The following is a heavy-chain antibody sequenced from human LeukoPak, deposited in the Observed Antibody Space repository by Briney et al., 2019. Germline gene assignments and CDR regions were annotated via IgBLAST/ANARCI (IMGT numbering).Heavy chain of an antibody. V-gene: IGHV3-13*01. J-gene: IGHJ4*02. CDR3: VRGRRSYGFDH. D-gene: IGHD3-16*01. CDR2: LGSAGDT. Sequence: GGSLRLSCAASGFNFNNYDMHWVRQAPGKGLEWVSALGSAGDTYYPDSVRGRFTISKETAKNSLYLQMTSLRDEDTAVYYCVRGRRSYGFDHWGQGTLVTVSS. CDR1: GFNFNNYD.